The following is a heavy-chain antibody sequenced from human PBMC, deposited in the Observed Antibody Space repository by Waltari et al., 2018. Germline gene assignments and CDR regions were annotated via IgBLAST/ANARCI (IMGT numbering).Heavy chain of an antibody. Sequence: QLHLQESGPGLVKPSETLFLTCTVSGDSISSSSYYWGWIRQPPGKGPQWIGSLYYSGITDYNPSLESRVSMSVETSKNQLSLMLSAVTAADTAVYYCARDRIPATFRCWFDSWGPGTLVTVSS. V-gene: IGHV4-39*07. CDR3: ARDRIPATFRCWFDS. CDR2: LYYSGIT. D-gene: IGHD2-2*01. CDR1: GDSISSSSYY. J-gene: IGHJ5*01.